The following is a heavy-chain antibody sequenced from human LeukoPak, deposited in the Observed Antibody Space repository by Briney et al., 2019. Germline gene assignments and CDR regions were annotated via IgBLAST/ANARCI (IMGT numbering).Heavy chain of an antibody. Sequence: PGGSLRLSCAASGFTFSSYGMHWVRQAPGKGLEWVAVIWYDGSNKYYADSVKGRFTISRDNSKNSLYLQMNSLRTEDTALYYCAKDPETPDDYGDYGGGYWGQGTLVTVSS. CDR1: GFTFSSYG. V-gene: IGHV3-33*03. CDR3: AKDPETPDDYGDYGGGY. CDR2: IWYDGSNK. J-gene: IGHJ4*02. D-gene: IGHD4-17*01.